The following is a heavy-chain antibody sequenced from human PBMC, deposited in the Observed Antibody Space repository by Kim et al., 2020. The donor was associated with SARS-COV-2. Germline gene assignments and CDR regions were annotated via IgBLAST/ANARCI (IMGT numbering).Heavy chain of an antibody. D-gene: IGHD6-19*01. CDR2: ISAYNGNT. J-gene: IGHJ6*02. CDR3: ARGCEVGSGWYPFHYYYGMDV. Sequence: ASVKVSCKASGYTFTSYGISWVRQAPGQGLEWMGWISAYNGNTNYAQKLQGRVTMTTDTSTSTAYMELRSLRSDDTAVYYCARGCEVGSGWYPFHYYYGMDVWGQGTTVTVSS. CDR1: GYTFTSYG. V-gene: IGHV1-18*01.